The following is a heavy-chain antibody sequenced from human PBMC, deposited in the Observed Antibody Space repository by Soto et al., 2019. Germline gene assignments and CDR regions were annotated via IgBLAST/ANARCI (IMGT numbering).Heavy chain of an antibody. CDR1: GYTFTSYY. D-gene: IGHD3-10*01. Sequence: ASVKVSCKASGYTFTSYYMHWVRQAPGQGLEWMGIINPSGGSTSYAQKFQGRVTMTRDTSTSTVYMELNSLRDEDTAVYYCAKDLTVVRGLIYYGMDVWGQGTTVTVSS. CDR3: AKDLTVVRGLIYYGMDV. J-gene: IGHJ6*02. CDR2: INPSGGST. V-gene: IGHV1-46*01.